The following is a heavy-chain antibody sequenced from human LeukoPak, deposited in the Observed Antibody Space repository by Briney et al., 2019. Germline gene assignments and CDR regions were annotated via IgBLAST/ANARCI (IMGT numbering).Heavy chain of an antibody. CDR3: ARETYYYDSSGYHHYFDY. Sequence: SETLSLTCTVSGGSISGHYWSWIRQPPGKGLEWIGYIYYSGSTNYNPSLKSRVTISVDTSKDQFSLKLSSVTAADTAVYYCARETYYYDSSGYHHYFDYWGQGTLVTVSS. V-gene: IGHV4-59*11. CDR1: GGSISGHY. J-gene: IGHJ4*02. D-gene: IGHD3-22*01. CDR2: IYYSGST.